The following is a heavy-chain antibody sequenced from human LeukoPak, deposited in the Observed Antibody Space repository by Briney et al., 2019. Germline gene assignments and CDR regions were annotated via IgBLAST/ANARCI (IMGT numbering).Heavy chain of an antibody. CDR2: ISSSGSTI. J-gene: IGHJ4*02. CDR1: GFTFSDYY. Sequence: GGSLRLSCAASGFTFSDYYMSWIRQAPGKGLEWVSYISSSGSTIYYADSVKGRFTISRDNAKNSLYLQMNSLRAEDTAVYNCARENYYDSSGYSPFDWGQGTLVTVSS. D-gene: IGHD3-22*01. V-gene: IGHV3-11*04. CDR3: ARENYYDSSGYSPFD.